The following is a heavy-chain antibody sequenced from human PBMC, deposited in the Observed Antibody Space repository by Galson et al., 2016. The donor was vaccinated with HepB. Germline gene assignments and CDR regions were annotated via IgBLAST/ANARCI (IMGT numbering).Heavy chain of an antibody. Sequence: SLRLSCAASGFTFSSYGMHWVRQAPGKGLEWVAVIWYDGGNKYYADSVKGRFTISRDNSKNTLYLQMDSLRAEDTAVYYCARVGDLGGDYFDYWGRGTLVTVSS. D-gene: IGHD2-21*01. V-gene: IGHV3-33*01. CDR3: ARVGDLGGDYFDY. CDR1: GFTFSSYG. CDR2: IWYDGGNK. J-gene: IGHJ4*02.